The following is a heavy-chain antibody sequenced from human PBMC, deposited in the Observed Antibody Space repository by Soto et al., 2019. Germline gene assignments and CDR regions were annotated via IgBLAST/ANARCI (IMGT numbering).Heavy chain of an antibody. CDR1: GDTFSFYT. CDR2: VNPIVSMS. Sequence: QVQLVQSGAEVRKPGSSVKVSCKASGDTFSFYTINWVRQAPGLGLEWMGRVNPIVSMSNYAQKFQGRVKITADKSTNTAYMQLSRLRSEDTAIYYCAASYGSGYRAFDYWGQGALVTVSS. D-gene: IGHD3-10*01. CDR3: AASYGSGYRAFDY. J-gene: IGHJ4*02. V-gene: IGHV1-69*02.